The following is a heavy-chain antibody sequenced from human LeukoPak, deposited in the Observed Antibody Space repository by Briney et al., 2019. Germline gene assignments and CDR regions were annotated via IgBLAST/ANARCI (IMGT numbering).Heavy chain of an antibody. J-gene: IGHJ5*02. D-gene: IGHD3-3*01. Sequence: SETLSLTCAVYGGSFSGYYWSWIRQHPGKGLEWIGYIYYSGSTYYNPSLKSRVTISVDTSKNQFSLKLSSVTAADTAVYYCARENRGSPGITIFGVASNWFDPWGQGTLVTVSS. CDR3: ARENRGSPGITIFGVASNWFDP. CDR1: GGSFSGYY. CDR2: IYYSGST. V-gene: IGHV4-31*11.